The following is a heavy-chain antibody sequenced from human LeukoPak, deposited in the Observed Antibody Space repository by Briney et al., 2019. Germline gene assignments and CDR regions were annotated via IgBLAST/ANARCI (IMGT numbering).Heavy chain of an antibody. V-gene: IGHV3-48*01. CDR1: GFSFSRYN. CDR2: ITGSSSSI. J-gene: IGHJ4*02. CDR3: ASPVRDRYCSGGSCYSPFDF. D-gene: IGHD2-15*01. Sequence: GGSLRLSCAASGFSFSRYNMNWVRQAPGKGLEWVAYITGSSSSIYYADSVKGRFTISRDNSKNTLYLQMNSLRAEDTAVYYCASPVRDRYCSGGSCYSPFDFWGQGNLVTVSS.